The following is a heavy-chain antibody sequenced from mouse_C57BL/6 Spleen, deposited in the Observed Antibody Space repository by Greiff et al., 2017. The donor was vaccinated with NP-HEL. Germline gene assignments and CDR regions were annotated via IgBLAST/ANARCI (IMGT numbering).Heavy chain of an antibody. Sequence: QVQLQQPGAELVRPGSSVKLSCKASGYTFTSYWMHWVKQRPIQGLEWIGNIDPSDSETHYNQKFKDKATLTVDKSSSTAYMQLSSLTSEDSAVYYCARSAAKDAMDYWGQGTSVTVSS. D-gene: IGHD6-1*01. V-gene: IGHV1-52*01. J-gene: IGHJ4*01. CDR2: IDPSDSET. CDR1: GYTFTSYW. CDR3: ARSAAKDAMDY.